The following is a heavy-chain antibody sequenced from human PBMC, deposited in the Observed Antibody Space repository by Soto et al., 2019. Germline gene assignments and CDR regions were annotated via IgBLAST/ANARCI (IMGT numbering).Heavy chain of an antibody. J-gene: IGHJ4*02. D-gene: IGHD5-18*01. Sequence: SETLSLTCTVSGGSISSSSYYWGWIRQPPGKGLEWIGSIYYSGSTYYNPSLKSRVTISVDTSKNQFSLKLSSATAADTAVYYCASYSAQTYYFDYWGQGTLVTVSS. CDR2: IYYSGST. CDR1: GGSISSSSYY. CDR3: ASYSAQTYYFDY. V-gene: IGHV4-39*01.